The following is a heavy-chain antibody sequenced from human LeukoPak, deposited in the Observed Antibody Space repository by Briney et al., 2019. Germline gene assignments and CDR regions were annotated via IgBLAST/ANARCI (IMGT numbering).Heavy chain of an antibody. CDR1: GFTFSNYW. D-gene: IGHD4-23*01. Sequence: GGSLRLSCAASGFTFSNYWMSWVRQAPGKGLEWVANIKQDASEKYYVNSVKGRFTIFRDNAKNSLFLQMNSLRAEDTAAFYCARGYTVGDWGQGTLVTVSS. CDR3: ARGYTVGD. CDR2: IKQDASEK. J-gene: IGHJ4*02. V-gene: IGHV3-7*04.